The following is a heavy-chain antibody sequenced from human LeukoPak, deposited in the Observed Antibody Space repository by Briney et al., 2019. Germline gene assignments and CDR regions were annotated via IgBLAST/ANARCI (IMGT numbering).Heavy chain of an antibody. V-gene: IGHV3-66*01. CDR2: MYSVGST. CDR3: ARDLSGYSYGFGGDL. J-gene: IGHJ4*02. Sequence: PGGSLRPSCAASGFTISANFMSWVRQAPGKGLEWVSIMYSVGSTFYADSVKGGFTISRDPSKNSLDLQMDSLRVDDTAVYYCARDLSGYSYGFGGDLWGQGTLVTVSS. D-gene: IGHD5-18*01. CDR1: GFTISANF.